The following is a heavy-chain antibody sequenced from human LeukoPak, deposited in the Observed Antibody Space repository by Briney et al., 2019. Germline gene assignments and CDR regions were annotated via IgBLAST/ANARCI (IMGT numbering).Heavy chain of an antibody. J-gene: IGHJ6*02. CDR1: GGTFSSYA. D-gene: IGHD6-13*01. CDR2: IIPIFGIA. Sequence: GASVKVSCKASGGTFSSYAISWVRQAPGQGLEWMGRIIPIFGIANYAQKFQGRVTITADKSTSTAYMELSSLRSGDTAVYYCARMLQQLVLPGDYYYGMDVWGQGTTVTVSS. V-gene: IGHV1-69*04. CDR3: ARMLQQLVLPGDYYYGMDV.